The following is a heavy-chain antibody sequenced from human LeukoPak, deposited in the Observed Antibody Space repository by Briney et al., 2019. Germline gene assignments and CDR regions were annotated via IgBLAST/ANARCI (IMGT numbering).Heavy chain of an antibody. D-gene: IGHD6-13*01. Sequence: ASVKVSCKASGYTFTSYYMHWVRQAPGQGLEWMGIINPSGGSTSYAQKFQGRVTMTRDTSTSTVYMELSSLRTEDTAVYYCARDRDSSWYFSRLDYWGQGTLVTVSS. CDR1: GYTFTSYY. J-gene: IGHJ4*02. CDR3: ARDRDSSWYFSRLDY. V-gene: IGHV1-46*01. CDR2: INPSGGST.